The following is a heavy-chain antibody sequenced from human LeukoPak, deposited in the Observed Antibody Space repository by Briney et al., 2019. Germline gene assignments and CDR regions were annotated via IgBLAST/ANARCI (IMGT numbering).Heavy chain of an antibody. D-gene: IGHD2-2*01. CDR1: GYTFTGYY. CDR3: ARGPQVPINYFDY. Sequence: GASVKVSCKASGYTFTGYYMHWVRQAPGQGLEWMGWINPNSGGTNYAQKFQGRATMTRDTSISTAYMELSRLRSDDTAVYYCARGPQVPINYFDYWGQGTLVTVSS. J-gene: IGHJ4*02. CDR2: INPNSGGT. V-gene: IGHV1-2*02.